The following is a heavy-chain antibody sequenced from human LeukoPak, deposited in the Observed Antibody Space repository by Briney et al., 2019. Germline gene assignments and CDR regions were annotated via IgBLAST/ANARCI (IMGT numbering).Heavy chain of an antibody. CDR3: ARAPGEMAYWDY. D-gene: IGHD5-24*01. V-gene: IGHV3-7*04. CDR1: GFTFSTYW. Sequence: GGSLRLSCAASGFTFSTYWMSWVRQAPGKGLEWVANIKQDGSEKYYVDSVKGRFTISRDNAKNSVYLQMNSLRAEDTAVYYCARAPGEMAYWDYWRQGTLVTVSS. J-gene: IGHJ4*02. CDR2: IKQDGSEK.